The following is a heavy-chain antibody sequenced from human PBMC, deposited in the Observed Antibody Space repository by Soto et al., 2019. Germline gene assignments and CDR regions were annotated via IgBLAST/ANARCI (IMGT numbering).Heavy chain of an antibody. V-gene: IGHV1-3*01. J-gene: IGHJ3*02. D-gene: IGHD3-16*02. CDR2: INAGNRNT. CDR3: ARGYDYVWGSYRSDAFDI. CDR1: GYTFTNYA. Sequence: QVQLVQSGAEVKKPGASVKVSCKASGYTFTNYAIHWVRQAPGQRLEWMGWINAGNRNTEYSQKFQGXLXXXRXXSANTAYMELSSLTSEDTAVYYCARGYDYVWGSYRSDAFDIWGQGTMVTVSS.